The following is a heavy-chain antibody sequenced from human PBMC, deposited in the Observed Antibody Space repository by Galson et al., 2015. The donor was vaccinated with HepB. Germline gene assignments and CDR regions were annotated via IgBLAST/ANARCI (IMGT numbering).Heavy chain of an antibody. CDR1: GDSISSGSYY. CDR2: ILYSGNT. CDR3: ARVEFGYCTSPNCNGPYNWFDP. Sequence: LTCTVSGDSISSGSYYWNWIRQPPGKGLQWIGYILYSGNTNYNPSLESRITISVDTSKNQFSLKLNSVTAADTAVYYCARVEFGYCTSPNCNGPYNWFDPWGQGTLVTVSS. D-gene: IGHD2-2*03. V-gene: IGHV4-61*01. J-gene: IGHJ5*02.